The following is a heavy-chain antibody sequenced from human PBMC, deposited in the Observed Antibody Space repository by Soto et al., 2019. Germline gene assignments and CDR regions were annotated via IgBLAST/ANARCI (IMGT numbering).Heavy chain of an antibody. CDR2: IKQDGSEK. Sequence: GGSLRLSCAASGFTFSIYWMSWVRHAPGKGLEWVANIKQDGSEKYYVDSVKGRFTISRDNAKDSLYLQMNSLRAEDTAVYYCARNFRGATSDYWDQGTLVTVSS. V-gene: IGHV3-7*01. D-gene: IGHD1-26*01. CDR1: GFTFSIYW. CDR3: ARNFRGATSDY. J-gene: IGHJ4*02.